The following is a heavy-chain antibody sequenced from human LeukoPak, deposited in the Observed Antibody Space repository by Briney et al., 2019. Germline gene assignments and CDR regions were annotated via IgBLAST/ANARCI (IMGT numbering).Heavy chain of an antibody. CDR2: ISYDGSYK. CDR1: GFTFSSYA. CDR3: ARSSMATYYFDY. V-gene: IGHV3-30*04. J-gene: IGHJ4*02. Sequence: GRSLRLSCAASGFTFSSYAMHWVRQAPGKGLEWVAVISYDGSYKYYAVSVKGRFTISRDNSKNTLYLQMNSLRAEDTAVYYCARSSMATYYFDYWGQGTLVTVSS. D-gene: IGHD2/OR15-2a*01.